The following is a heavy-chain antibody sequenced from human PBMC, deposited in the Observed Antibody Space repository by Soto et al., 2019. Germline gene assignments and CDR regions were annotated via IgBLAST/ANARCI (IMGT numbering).Heavy chain of an antibody. D-gene: IGHD3-22*01. V-gene: IGHV4-59*01. CDR2: IYYSGST. Sequence: SETRSLTCTVSGGSISSYYWSWIRQPPGKGLEWIGYIYYSGSTNYNPSLKSRVTISVDTSKNQFSLKLSSVTAADTAVYYCARGVAIRAYDSSGYIFDYWGQGTLVTVSS. J-gene: IGHJ4*02. CDR1: GGSISSYY. CDR3: ARGVAIRAYDSSGYIFDY.